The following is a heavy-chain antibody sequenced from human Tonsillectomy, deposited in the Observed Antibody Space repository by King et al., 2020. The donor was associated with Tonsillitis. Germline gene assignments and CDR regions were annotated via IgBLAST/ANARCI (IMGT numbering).Heavy chain of an antibody. J-gene: IGHJ3*02. D-gene: IGHD2-21*02. CDR3: AKMGPANCGRYCWGRCGFDI. Sequence: VQLQESGPGLVKPSETLSLTCAVSGCSISNDYYWGWIRQPPGKGLEWMGNIYYSGTTHYNPPLKSLVIISVDTTKNQFSLKLSSVSAADTAMYYCAKMGPANCGRYCWGRCGFDIWGQGMMVIGSS. V-gene: IGHV4-38-2*01. CDR2: IYYSGTT. CDR1: GCSISNDYY.